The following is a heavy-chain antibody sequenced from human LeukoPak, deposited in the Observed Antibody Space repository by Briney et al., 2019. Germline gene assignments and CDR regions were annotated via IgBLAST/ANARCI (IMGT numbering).Heavy chain of an antibody. CDR3: AGHGGKAFDI. Sequence: GGSLRLSCAASGFTFSTYGMHWVRQAPGKGLEWVAFIRYDGSNEYYADSVKGRFTISRENLRITLYVQMNSLRAEDTAVYYCAGHGGKAFDIWGQGTMVTVSS. J-gene: IGHJ3*02. CDR2: IRYDGSNE. D-gene: IGHD3-16*01. V-gene: IGHV3-30*02. CDR1: GFTFSTYG.